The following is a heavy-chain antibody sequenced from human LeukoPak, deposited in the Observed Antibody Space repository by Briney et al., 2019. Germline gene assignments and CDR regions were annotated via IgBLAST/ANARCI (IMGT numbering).Heavy chain of an antibody. J-gene: IGHJ6*03. V-gene: IGHV3-23*01. CDR2: ISSSGYSI. Sequence: GGSLRLSCAASGLTFSDHAMGWVCQGPGRGLEWVSLISSSGYSIDYADSVKGRFTISRVNSKNTVVLEMNSLRVEDTAIYYGARGYGSASGYHYYMDVWGKGTTVIVSS. D-gene: IGHD5-18*01. CDR1: GLTFSDHA. CDR3: ARGYGSASGYHYYMDV.